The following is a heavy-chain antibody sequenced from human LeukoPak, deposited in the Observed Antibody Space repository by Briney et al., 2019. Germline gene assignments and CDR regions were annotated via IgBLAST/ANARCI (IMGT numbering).Heavy chain of an antibody. CDR1: GGSFSGYY. J-gene: IGHJ6*03. V-gene: IGHV4-59*13. Sequence: SQTLSLTCAVYGGSFSGYYWSLIRQPPGKGLEWIGYIYYSGSTNYNPSLKSRVTISVDTSKNQFSLKLSSVTAADTAVYYCARVGGAPYCTNGVCYYYYYYMDVWGKGTTVTVSS. CDR2: IYYSGST. D-gene: IGHD2-8*01. CDR3: ARVGGAPYCTNGVCYYYYYYMDV.